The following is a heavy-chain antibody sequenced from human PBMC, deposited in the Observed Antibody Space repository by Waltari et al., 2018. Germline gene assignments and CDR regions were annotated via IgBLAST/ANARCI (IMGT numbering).Heavy chain of an antibody. CDR3: ARRAGTKIQPDAFDI. CDR2: IYPGDSDT. D-gene: IGHD1-7*01. Sequence: EVQLVQSGAEVKKPGESLKISCKGSGYSFTSYWIGWVRQMPGKGLDWMGIIYPGDSDTRYSPSFQGQVTISADKSISTAYLQWSSLKASDTAMYYCARRAGTKIQPDAFDIWGQGTMVTVSS. CDR1: GYSFTSYW. J-gene: IGHJ3*02. V-gene: IGHV5-51*01.